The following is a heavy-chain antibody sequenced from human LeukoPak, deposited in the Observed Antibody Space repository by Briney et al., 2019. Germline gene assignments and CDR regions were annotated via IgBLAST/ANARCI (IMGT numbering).Heavy chain of an antibody. J-gene: IGHJ4*02. Sequence: SGTLSLTCGVSGGSITNTNYWTWVRQPPGKGLEWIGEVNLQGSTNYNPSLMGRVAISVDTSENHISLQLTSVTAEDTAVYYCAREGGPYRPLDYSGQGTLVTVSS. CDR2: VNLQGST. CDR3: AREGGPYRPLDY. CDR1: GGSITNTNY. V-gene: IGHV4-4*02.